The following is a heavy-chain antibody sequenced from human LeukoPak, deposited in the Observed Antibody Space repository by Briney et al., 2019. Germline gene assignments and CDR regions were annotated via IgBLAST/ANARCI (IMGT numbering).Heavy chain of an antibody. CDR3: ARAITMIVVAPDAFDI. D-gene: IGHD3-22*01. CDR2: IYYSGST. V-gene: IGHV4-39*07. Sequence: SETLSLTCTVSGGSISSSSYYWGWIRQPPGKGLEWIGSIYYSGSTYYNPSLKSRVTISVDTSKNQFSLKLSSVTAADTAVYYCARAITMIVVAPDAFDIWGQGTMVTVSS. J-gene: IGHJ3*02. CDR1: GGSISSSSYY.